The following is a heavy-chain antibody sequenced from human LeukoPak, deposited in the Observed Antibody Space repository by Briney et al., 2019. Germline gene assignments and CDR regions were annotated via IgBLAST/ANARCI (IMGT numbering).Heavy chain of an antibody. CDR2: INHSGST. Sequence: PSETLSLTCAVYGGSFSGYYWSWLRQPPGKGLEWIGEINHSGSTNYNPSLKGRVTISVDTSKNQFSLKLSSVTAADTAVYYCARVKYSSSWYKDAFDIWGQGTMVTVSS. V-gene: IGHV4-34*01. CDR1: GGSFSGYY. J-gene: IGHJ3*02. CDR3: ARVKYSSSWYKDAFDI. D-gene: IGHD6-13*01.